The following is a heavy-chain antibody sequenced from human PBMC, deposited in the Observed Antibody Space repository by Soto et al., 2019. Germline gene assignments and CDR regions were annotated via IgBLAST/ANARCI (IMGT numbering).Heavy chain of an antibody. CDR1: GFTFSSYG. CDR2: IWYDGSNK. V-gene: IGHV3-33*01. J-gene: IGHJ6*02. Sequence: GGSLRLSCAASGFTFSSYGMHWVRQAPGKGLEWVAVIWYDGSNKYYADSVKGRFTISRDNSKNTLYLQMNSLRAEDTAVYYCARDPTPPPDNSSSWSYDYYYGMDVWGQGTTVTVSS. D-gene: IGHD6-13*01. CDR3: ARDPTPPPDNSSSWSYDYYYGMDV.